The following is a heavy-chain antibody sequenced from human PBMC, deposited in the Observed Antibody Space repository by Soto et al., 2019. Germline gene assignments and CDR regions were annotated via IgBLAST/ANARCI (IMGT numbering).Heavy chain of an antibody. J-gene: IGHJ4*02. Sequence: SLRLSCAASGFTFANYGMSWVRQAPGKGLEWVSGLNDNGGSTYYADSVKGRFTISRDNSKDTLYLQMNSLRAVDTAIYYCAKEGAAHRYPPLDFWGQGTQVTVSS. CDR1: GFTFANYG. CDR3: AKEGAAHRYPPLDF. CDR2: LNDNGGST. D-gene: IGHD3-16*02. V-gene: IGHV3-23*01.